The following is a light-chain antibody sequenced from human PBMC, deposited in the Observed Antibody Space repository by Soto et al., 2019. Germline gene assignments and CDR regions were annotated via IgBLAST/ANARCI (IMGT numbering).Light chain of an antibody. CDR1: QSVTSSY. J-gene: IGKJ4*01. V-gene: IGKV3-20*01. CDR2: DAS. CDR3: QQYGSSPLT. Sequence: EIVLTQSPGTLSLSPGKRATLSCRASQSVTSSYLAWYQQKPGQTPRLVIFDASTSATGIPDRFSGSGSGTDFTLTISSLEPEDFAVYYCQQYGSSPLTFGGGTKVEIK.